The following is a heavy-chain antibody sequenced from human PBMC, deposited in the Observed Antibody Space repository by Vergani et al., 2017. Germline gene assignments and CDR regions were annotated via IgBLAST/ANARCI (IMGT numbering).Heavy chain of an antibody. J-gene: IGHJ4*02. Sequence: QVQLQQWGAGLLKPSETLSLTCPVSGGSISSYYWSWIRQPPGKGLEWIGYIYYSGSTNYNPSLKSRVTISVDTSKNQFSLKLSSVTAADTAVYYCARVWGYCSSTSCYQYYFDYWGQGTLVTVSS. CDR2: IYYSGST. D-gene: IGHD2-2*01. CDR3: ARVWGYCSSTSCYQYYFDY. V-gene: IGHV4-59*01. CDR1: GGSISSYY.